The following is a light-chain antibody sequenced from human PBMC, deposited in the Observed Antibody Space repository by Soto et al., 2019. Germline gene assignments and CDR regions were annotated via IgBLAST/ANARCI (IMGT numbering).Light chain of an antibody. Sequence: DIQMTQSPSTLSASVGDRVTITCRASQSISSWLAWYQQKPGKAPKLLIYKASSLESGVPSRFSGSGSGTEFTLTISRLQPDDFATYYCQQYNSGGFTFGPGTKVDI. CDR3: QQYNSGGFT. CDR2: KAS. CDR1: QSISSW. V-gene: IGKV1-5*03. J-gene: IGKJ3*01.